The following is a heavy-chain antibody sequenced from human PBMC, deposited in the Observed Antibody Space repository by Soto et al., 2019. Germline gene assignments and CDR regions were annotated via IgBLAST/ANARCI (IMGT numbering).Heavy chain of an antibody. CDR3: ARDRDSVGSEA. Sequence: SDTLSLTCRLSGCSITGAYSCKWIRHHPGKGLEWIGSIHYRGSTYYNPSLKTRITISLDRSNNQFSLNLSSVTAADTAVYYCARDRDSVGSEASGQ. CDR2: IHYRGST. CDR1: GCSITGAYS. D-gene: IGHD2-15*01. V-gene: IGHV4-31*03. J-gene: IGHJ5*01.